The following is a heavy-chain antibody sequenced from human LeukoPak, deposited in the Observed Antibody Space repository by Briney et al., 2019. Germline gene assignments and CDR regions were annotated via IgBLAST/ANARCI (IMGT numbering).Heavy chain of an antibody. D-gene: IGHD3-3*01. CDR1: GFTFSSYA. CDR3: ARDPNFWNTYWPGSDGSDI. J-gene: IGHJ3*02. Sequence: PGGSLRLSCAASGFTFSSYAMSWVRQAPGKGLEWVSSITNSGYIYYADSLKGRFEISRDNTKNSLYLQMNSLRVEDTAVYYCARDPNFWNTYWPGSDGSDIWGQGTMVTVSS. CDR2: ITNSGYI. V-gene: IGHV3-21*01.